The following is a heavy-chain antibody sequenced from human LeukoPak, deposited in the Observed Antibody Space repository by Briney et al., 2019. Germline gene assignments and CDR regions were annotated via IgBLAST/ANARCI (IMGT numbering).Heavy chain of an antibody. J-gene: IGHJ3*02. D-gene: IGHD3-22*01. V-gene: IGHV3-7*01. CDR2: IKQDGSEK. Sequence: GGSLRLSCAASGFTFSSYWMSWVRQAPGKGLEWVANIKQDGSEKYYVDSVKGRFTISRDNAKNSLYLQMNSLRAEDTAVYYCARGGHHDSDAFDIWGQGTMVTVSS. CDR3: ARGGHHDSDAFDI. CDR1: GFTFSSYW.